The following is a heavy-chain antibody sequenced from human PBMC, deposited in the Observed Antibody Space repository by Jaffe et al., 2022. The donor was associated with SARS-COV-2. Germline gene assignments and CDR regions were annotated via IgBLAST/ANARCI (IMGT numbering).Heavy chain of an antibody. Sequence: QITLKESGPTLVKPTQTLTLTCTFSGFSLSTSGVGVGWIRQPPGKALEWLALIYWDDDKRYSPSLKSRLTITKDTSKNQVVLTMTNMDPVDTATYYCAHSWGEYYYDSSGYFDYWGQGTLVTVSS. V-gene: IGHV2-5*02. J-gene: IGHJ4*02. D-gene: IGHD3-22*01. CDR1: GFSLSTSGVG. CDR2: IYWDDDK. CDR3: AHSWGEYYYDSSGYFDY.